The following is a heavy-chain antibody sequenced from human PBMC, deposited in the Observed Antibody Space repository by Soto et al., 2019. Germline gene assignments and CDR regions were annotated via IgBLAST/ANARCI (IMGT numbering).Heavy chain of an antibody. Sequence: GGSLRLSCATSGFTFSYYYMSWIRQAPGKGLEWVSYIGTRGNTKYYADSVRGRFTISRDNAKSSLYLQMNSLRADDTAVYYCARDGTEYYGEYYDYWGQGIPVTVSS. CDR2: IGTRGNTK. J-gene: IGHJ4*02. V-gene: IGHV3-11*01. D-gene: IGHD4-17*01. CDR3: ARDGTEYYGEYYDY. CDR1: GFTFSYYY.